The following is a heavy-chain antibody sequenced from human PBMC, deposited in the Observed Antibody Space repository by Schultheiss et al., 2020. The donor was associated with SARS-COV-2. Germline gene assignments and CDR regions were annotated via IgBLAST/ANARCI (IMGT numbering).Heavy chain of an antibody. CDR1: GYTFTGYY. Sequence: ASVKVSCKASGYTFTGYYMHWVRQATGQGLEWMGWMNPNSGNTGYAQKFQGRVTMTEDTSTDTAYMELSSLRSEDTAVYYCAMARRLGIGGFDYWGQGTLVTVSS. D-gene: IGHD1-26*01. CDR2: MNPNSGNT. V-gene: IGHV1-8*02. CDR3: AMARRLGIGGFDY. J-gene: IGHJ4*02.